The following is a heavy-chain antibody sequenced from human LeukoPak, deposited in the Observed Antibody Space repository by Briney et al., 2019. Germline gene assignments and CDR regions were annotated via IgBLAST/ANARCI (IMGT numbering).Heavy chain of an antibody. Sequence: GGSLKLSCAASGFTVSSDYMTWVRQAPGKGLEWISVLYSGGSTFYADSVKGRFTISRDNSKNTLYLQMKSLRAEDTAVYYCARDSWGTYGVIDYWGQGTLVTVSS. J-gene: IGHJ4*02. CDR3: ARDSWGTYGVIDY. V-gene: IGHV3-66*01. CDR1: GFTVSSDY. CDR2: LYSGGST. D-gene: IGHD3-16*01.